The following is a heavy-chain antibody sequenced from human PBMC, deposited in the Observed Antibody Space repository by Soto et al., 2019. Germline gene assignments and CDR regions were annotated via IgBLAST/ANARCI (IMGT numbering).Heavy chain of an antibody. V-gene: IGHV1-58*01. CDR2: IVAGSGNT. CDR1: GYTFASSG. J-gene: IGHJ4*02. CDR3: EADRYYYDSSGYYY. Sequence: SVKVSCKASGYTFASSGLMWVGQAPGQGLEWIGWIVAGSGNTNYAQNFQGRVTITRDTSTSTAYMELSSLRSEDTAVYYCEADRYYYDSSGYYYWGQGTLVTVSS. D-gene: IGHD3-22*01.